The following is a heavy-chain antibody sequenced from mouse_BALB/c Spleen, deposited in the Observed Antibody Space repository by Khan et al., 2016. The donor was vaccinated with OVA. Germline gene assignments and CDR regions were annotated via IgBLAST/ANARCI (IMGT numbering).Heavy chain of an antibody. D-gene: IGHD6-2*01. Sequence: DLVMPGAAVTLSFKASGYTLTSYWINWIKQRPGQGLEWIGRIAPGSGSTSYKAMFKDKATLTVDASSTTASIPLSSLSSEDSAVILCASSNYCASGYYAMDYWGQGTSVTVSS. CDR3: ASSNYCASGYYAMDY. CDR1: GYTLTSYW. CDR2: IAPGSGST. J-gene: IGHJ4*01. V-gene: IGHV1S41*01.